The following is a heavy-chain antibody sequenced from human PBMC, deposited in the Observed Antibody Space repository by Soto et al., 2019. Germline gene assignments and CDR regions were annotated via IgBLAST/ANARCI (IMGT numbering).Heavy chain of an antibody. Sequence: GGSLRLSCAASGFTFSSYTIHCVRQAPGKGLEWVSSISSGGSDVYYADSVKGRFTISRDNAKNSLYLQMNSLRAEDTAVYYCARGRDNPTDYWGQGTLVTVSS. CDR3: ARGRDNPTDY. V-gene: IGHV3-21*01. CDR2: ISSGGSDV. D-gene: IGHD1-1*01. J-gene: IGHJ4*02. CDR1: GFTFSSYT.